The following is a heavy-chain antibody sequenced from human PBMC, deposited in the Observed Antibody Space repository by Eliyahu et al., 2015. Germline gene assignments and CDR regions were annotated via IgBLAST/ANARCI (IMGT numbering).Heavy chain of an antibody. Sequence: EVQLLESGGGLVQPGGSLRLSCAASXFTFSSXAMSWVRQXPGKGLEGVSAISGSGGSTYYADSVKGRFTISRDNSKNTLYLQMNSLRAEDTAVYYCAKDLRTLLRTDWYFDLWGRGTLVTVSS. D-gene: IGHD1-26*01. J-gene: IGHJ2*01. CDR3: AKDLRTLLRTDWYFDL. V-gene: IGHV3-23*01. CDR2: ISGSGGST. CDR1: XFTFSSXA.